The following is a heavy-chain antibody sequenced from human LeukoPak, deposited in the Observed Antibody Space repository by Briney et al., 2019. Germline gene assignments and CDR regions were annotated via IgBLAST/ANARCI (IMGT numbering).Heavy chain of an antibody. Sequence: SETLSLTCTVSGGSISDYYRGWIRQPPGKGLEWIGYFYNSGSSTYNPSLKSRVTISVDTSKEQCSLKVNSVTAADTAVYYCTRGAGWLIDYWGQGILVTVSS. D-gene: IGHD3-16*01. CDR1: GGSISDYY. CDR2: FYNSGSS. CDR3: TRGAGWLIDY. V-gene: IGHV4-59*01. J-gene: IGHJ4*02.